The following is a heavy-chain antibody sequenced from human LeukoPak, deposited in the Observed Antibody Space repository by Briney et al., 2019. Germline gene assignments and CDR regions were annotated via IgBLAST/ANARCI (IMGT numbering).Heavy chain of an antibody. V-gene: IGHV4-34*01. CDR3: ARGFRGRYYDSSGYYVFDY. CDR1: GGSFSGYY. Sequence: SETLSLTYAVYGGSFSGYYWSWIRQPPGKGLEWIGEINHSGSTNYNPSLKSRVTISVDTSKNQFSLKLSSMTAADTAVYYCARGFRGRYYDSSGYYVFDYWGQGTLVTVSS. J-gene: IGHJ4*02. D-gene: IGHD3-22*01. CDR2: INHSGST.